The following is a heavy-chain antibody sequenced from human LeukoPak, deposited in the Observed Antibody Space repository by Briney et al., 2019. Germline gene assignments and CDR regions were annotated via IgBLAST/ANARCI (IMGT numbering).Heavy chain of an antibody. CDR2: ISAYNGNT. D-gene: IGHD3-10*01. CDR3: ARDSFGRGVTIISIWFDP. V-gene: IGHV1-18*01. CDR1: GYTFTSYG. Sequence: GASVKVSCKASGYTFTSYGISWVRQAPGQGLEWMGWISAYNGNTNYAQKLQGRVTMTTDTSTSTAYMELRSLRSDDTAVYYCARDSFGRGVTIISIWFDPWGQGTLVTVSS. J-gene: IGHJ5*02.